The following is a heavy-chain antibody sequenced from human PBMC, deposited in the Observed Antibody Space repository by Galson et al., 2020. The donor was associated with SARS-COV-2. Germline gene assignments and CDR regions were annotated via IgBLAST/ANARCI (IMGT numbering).Heavy chain of an antibody. V-gene: IGHV3-11*01. Sequence: KIGESLKISCAASGFTFSDYYMSWIRQAPGKGLAWVSYISSSGRTIYYADSVKGRFTISRDNAKNSLYLQMNSLRAGDTAVYYCARTTSWYSPYYFDYWGQGTLVTVSS. J-gene: IGHJ4*02. CDR1: GFTFSDYY. CDR2: ISSSGRTI. D-gene: IGHD2-2*02. CDR3: ARTTSWYSPYYFDY.